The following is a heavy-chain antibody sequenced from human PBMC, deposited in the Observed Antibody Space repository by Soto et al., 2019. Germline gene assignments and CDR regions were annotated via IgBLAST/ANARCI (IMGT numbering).Heavy chain of an antibody. Sequence: GSLRLSCAGSGFSFSSYAMSWVRQAPGKGLEWVSAISGSVVRTYYADSVKGRFTISRDNSKNTLYLQMNSLRADDTAVYYCAKGSSSGWAYYYYAMDVWGQGTTVTVSS. J-gene: IGHJ6*02. CDR1: GFSFSSYA. CDR3: AKGSSSGWAYYYYAMDV. V-gene: IGHV3-23*01. D-gene: IGHD3-22*01. CDR2: ISGSVVRT.